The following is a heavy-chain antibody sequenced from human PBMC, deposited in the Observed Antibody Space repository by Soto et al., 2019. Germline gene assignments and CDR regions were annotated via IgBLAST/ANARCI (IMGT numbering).Heavy chain of an antibody. Sequence: GGSLRLSCAGSGFTFGDSYMSWIRQAPGKALEWLSYISPGSRYPAYADSVKGRFTISRDNAKRSLYLQMMSLTAEDTAIYYCVRGGGVGMFDPWGQGTMVTVSS. D-gene: IGHD2-8*02. V-gene: IGHV3-11*06. CDR1: GFTFGDSY. CDR2: ISPGSRYP. J-gene: IGHJ5*02. CDR3: VRGGGVGMFDP.